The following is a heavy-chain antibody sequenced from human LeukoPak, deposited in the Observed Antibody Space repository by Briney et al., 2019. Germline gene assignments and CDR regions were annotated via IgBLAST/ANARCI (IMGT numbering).Heavy chain of an antibody. J-gene: IGHJ4*02. CDR2: FDPEDGET. CDR1: GYTLTELS. CDR3: ATKGVEMATITIYYFDY. D-gene: IGHD5-24*01. Sequence: ASVKVSCKVSGYTLTELSMHWVRQAPGKGLEWMGGFDPEDGETIYAQKFQGRVTMTEDTSTDTAYMELSSLRSEDTAVYYCATKGVEMATITIYYFDYWGQGTLVTVSS. V-gene: IGHV1-24*01.